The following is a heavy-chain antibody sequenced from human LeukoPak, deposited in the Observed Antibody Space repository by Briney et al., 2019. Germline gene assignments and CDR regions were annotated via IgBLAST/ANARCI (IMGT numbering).Heavy chain of an antibody. CDR3: ARDWDLDY. CDR2: IYGGGTT. J-gene: IGHJ4*02. CDR1: GFTFSSYA. D-gene: IGHD1-26*01. V-gene: IGHV3-66*01. Sequence: GGSLRLSCAASGFTFSSYAMSLVRQAAGKGLECVSVIYGGGTTFYADSVKGRFTISRDNSESTLYLQMNSLRVEDTALYYCARDWDLDYWGQGTLVTVSS.